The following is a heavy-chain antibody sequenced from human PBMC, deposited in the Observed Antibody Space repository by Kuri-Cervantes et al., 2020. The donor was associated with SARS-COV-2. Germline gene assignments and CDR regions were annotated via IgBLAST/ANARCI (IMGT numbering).Heavy chain of an antibody. CDR3: YCAPKEGFDS. Sequence: ASVKVSCKASGYTFTSYGISWVRQAPGQGLEWMGWISAYNGNTNYAQKLQGRVTMTRDTSISTAYMELSSLTSDDTAIYYCYCAPKEGFDSWGQGTLVTVSS. CDR1: GYTFTSYG. V-gene: IGHV1-18*01. CDR2: ISAYNGNT. J-gene: IGHJ4*02. D-gene: IGHD2-21*01.